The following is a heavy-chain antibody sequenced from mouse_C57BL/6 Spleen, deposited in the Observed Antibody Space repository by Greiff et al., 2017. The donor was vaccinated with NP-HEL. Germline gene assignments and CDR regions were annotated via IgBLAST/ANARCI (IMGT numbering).Heavy chain of an antibody. D-gene: IGHD3-3*01. CDR2: ISSGGSYT. CDR1: GFTFSSYG. CDR3: ARKGTNFDY. J-gene: IGHJ2*01. Sequence: EVQGVESGGDLVKPGGSLKLSCAASGFTFSSYGMSWVRQTPDKRLEWVATISSGGSYTYYLDSVKGRFTISRDNAKNTLYLQMSSLKAEDTAMYYCARKGTNFDYWGHGTTLTVSS. V-gene: IGHV5-6*01.